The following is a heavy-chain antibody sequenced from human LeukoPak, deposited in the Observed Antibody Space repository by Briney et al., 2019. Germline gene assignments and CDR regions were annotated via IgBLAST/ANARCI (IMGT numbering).Heavy chain of an antibody. V-gene: IGHV3-43*02. D-gene: IGHD3-10*01. CDR2: ISGDGGST. Sequence: GGSLRLSCAASGFTFDDYAMHWVRQAPGKGLEWVSLISGDGGSTYYADSVKGRFTISRDNSKNSLYLQMNSLRTEDTALYYCAKDILTLWFGELSDGMDVGAKGPRSPSP. J-gene: IGHJ6*02. CDR1: GFTFDDYA. CDR3: AKDILTLWFGELSDGMDV.